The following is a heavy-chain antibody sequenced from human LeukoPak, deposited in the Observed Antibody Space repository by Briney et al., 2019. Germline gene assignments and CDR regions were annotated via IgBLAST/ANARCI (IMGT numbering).Heavy chain of an antibody. D-gene: IGHD3-22*01. Sequence: PGGSLRLSCAASGFTVSSNYMSWVRQAPGKGLEWVSVIYSGGSTYYADSVRGRFTISRDNSKNTLYHQMNSLGAEDTAVYYCARVSYYDSSGYYFLSYVDYWGQGTLVTVSS. CDR1: GFTVSSNY. CDR2: IYSGGST. CDR3: ARVSYYDSSGYYFLSYVDY. V-gene: IGHV3-53*01. J-gene: IGHJ4*02.